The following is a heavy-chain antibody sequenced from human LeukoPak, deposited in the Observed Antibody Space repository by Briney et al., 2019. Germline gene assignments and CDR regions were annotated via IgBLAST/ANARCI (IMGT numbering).Heavy chain of an antibody. CDR1: GGSFSGYY. CDR2: IHHSGST. Sequence: PSETLSLTCAVYGGSFSGYYWSWLRQPPGMGLEWIGEIHHSGSTNYNPSLKSRVTISVDTSKNQFSLKLNSMTAADTALYYCARSTRHYYYDSSGLYAFDIWGQGTMVTVSS. J-gene: IGHJ3*02. D-gene: IGHD3-22*01. CDR3: ARSTRHYYYDSSGLYAFDI. V-gene: IGHV4-34*01.